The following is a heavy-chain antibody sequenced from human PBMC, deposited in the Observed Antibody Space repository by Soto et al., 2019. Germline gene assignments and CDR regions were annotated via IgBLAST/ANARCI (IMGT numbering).Heavy chain of an antibody. V-gene: IGHV6-1*01. Sequence: SQTLSLTCAISGDSVSSISAAWTWIRQSPSRGLEWLGRTYYRSKWYNEYAVSVKSRVTINPDTSKNQFSLQLNSVTPEDTAVYYCARTGSVRAFDIWGQGTMVTVSS. CDR2: TYYRSKWYN. CDR3: ARTGSVRAFDI. J-gene: IGHJ3*02. D-gene: IGHD3-10*01. CDR1: GDSVSSISAA.